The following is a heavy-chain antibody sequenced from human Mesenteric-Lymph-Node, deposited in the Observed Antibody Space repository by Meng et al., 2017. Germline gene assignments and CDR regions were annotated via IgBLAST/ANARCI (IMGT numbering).Heavy chain of an antibody. D-gene: IGHD6-13*01. CDR1: GYAISRNNW. Sequence: QVLLQGAGPVLGKPSHTPALTCAGSGYAISRNNWWVWIRQPPGKGLEWIGYIYYSGSTYYNPSLESRVAISVDRSKNQFSLNLSSVTAADTAVYYCGRDQGRQLVNHWGQGTLVTVSS. CDR3: GRDQGRQLVNH. J-gene: IGHJ4*02. V-gene: IGHV4-28*03. CDR2: IYYSGST.